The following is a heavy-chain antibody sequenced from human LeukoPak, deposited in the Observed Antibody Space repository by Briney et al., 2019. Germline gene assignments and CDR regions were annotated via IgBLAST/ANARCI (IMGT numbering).Heavy chain of an antibody. V-gene: IGHV1-24*01. CDR2: FDPEDGET. CDR3: ARCAGSAMRSWFDP. D-gene: IGHD3-10*01. J-gene: IGHJ5*02. CDR1: GYTLTELS. Sequence: ASVKVSCKVSGYTLTELSMHWVRQAPGKGLEWMGGFDPEDGETIYAQKFQGRVTMTEDTSTDTAYMELSSLRSEDTAVYYCARCAGSAMRSWFDPWGQGTLVTVSS.